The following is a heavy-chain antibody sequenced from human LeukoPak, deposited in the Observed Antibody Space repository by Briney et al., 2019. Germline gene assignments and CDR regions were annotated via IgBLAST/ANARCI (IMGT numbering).Heavy chain of an antibody. J-gene: IGHJ6*03. Sequence: PWGSLRLSCAASGFTFSSYSMNWVRQAPGKGLEWVASISSSSSYIYYADSLKGRFTISRDNAKNSLYLQMNSLRAEDTAVYYCARGDQDSSGWYLPYYYYYYMDVWGKGTTVTVSS. CDR2: ISSSSSYI. CDR3: ARGDQDSSGWYLPYYYYYYMDV. D-gene: IGHD6-19*01. V-gene: IGHV3-21*01. CDR1: GFTFSSYS.